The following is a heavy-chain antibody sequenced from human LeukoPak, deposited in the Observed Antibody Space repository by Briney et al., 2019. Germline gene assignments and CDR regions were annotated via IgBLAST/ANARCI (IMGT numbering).Heavy chain of an antibody. Sequence: ASVKVSCKASGYTFTSYDINWVRQATGQGLEWMGWMNPNSGNTGYAQKFQGRVTMTTDTSTSTAYMELRSLRSDDTAVYYCARDSAPGIIVATSWGQGTLVTVSS. J-gene: IGHJ4*02. V-gene: IGHV1-8*01. CDR3: ARDSAPGIIVATS. CDR2: MNPNSGNT. CDR1: GYTFTSYD. D-gene: IGHD5-12*01.